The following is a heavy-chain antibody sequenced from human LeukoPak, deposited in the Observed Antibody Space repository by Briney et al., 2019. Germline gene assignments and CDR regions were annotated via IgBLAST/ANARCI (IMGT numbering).Heavy chain of an antibody. CDR1: GFIFSSYS. D-gene: IGHD3-9*01. CDR2: ISNSGSYI. V-gene: IGHV3-21*01. J-gene: IGHJ6*02. Sequence: GGSLRLSCAASGFIFSSYSMNWVRQAPGKGLEWVSSISNSGSYIYYADSVKGRFTISRDNAKNSLYLQMNSLRAEDTAVYYCARVHYDILTGYDYYYYYGMDVWGQGTTVTVSS. CDR3: ARVHYDILTGYDYYYYYGMDV.